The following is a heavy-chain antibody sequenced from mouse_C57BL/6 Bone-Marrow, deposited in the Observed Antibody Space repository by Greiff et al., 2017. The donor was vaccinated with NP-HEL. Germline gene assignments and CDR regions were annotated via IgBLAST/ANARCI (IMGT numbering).Heavy chain of an antibody. V-gene: IGHV5-9*01. D-gene: IGHD4-1*01. J-gene: IGHJ1*03. Sequence: EVKVVESGGGLVKPGGSLKLSCAASGFTFSSYTMSWVRQTPEKRLEWVATISGGGGNTYYPDSVKGRFTISRDNAKNTLYLQMSSLRSEDTALYYCARTGTKYFDVWGTGTTVTVSS. CDR3: ARTGTKYFDV. CDR1: GFTFSSYT. CDR2: ISGGGGNT.